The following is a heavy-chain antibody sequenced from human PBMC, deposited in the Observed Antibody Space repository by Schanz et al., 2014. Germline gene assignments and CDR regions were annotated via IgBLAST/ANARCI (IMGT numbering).Heavy chain of an antibody. V-gene: IGHV3-7*01. CDR3: ARDKGGYYPLDY. CDR2: INQDATDK. D-gene: IGHD3-22*01. CDR1: GFTFGTFW. Sequence: EVQLVESGGGLLQPGGSLRLSCAASGFTFGTFWMSWVRQARGKGLEWVANINQDATDKYYVNSVKGRFTISRDNAKTSLYLQLHSLRAEDAGVYTCARDKGGYYPLDYWGQGSLVTVSS. J-gene: IGHJ4*02.